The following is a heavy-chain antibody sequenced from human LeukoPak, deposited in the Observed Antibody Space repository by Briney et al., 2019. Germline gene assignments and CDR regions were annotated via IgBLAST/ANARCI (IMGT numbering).Heavy chain of an antibody. CDR2: IKPDGSEK. CDR3: VRGSSGTVVRGVSWAWFDP. CDR1: GFTFSRYW. V-gene: IGHV3-7*05. J-gene: IGHJ5*02. Sequence: GGSLRLSCAASGFTFSRYWMSWVRQAPGKGLEWVANIKPDGSEKYYVDSAKGRFTISRDNAKNSLYLQMNSLRAEDTAVYYCVRGSSGTVVRGVSWAWFDPWGQGTLVSVSS. D-gene: IGHD3-10*01.